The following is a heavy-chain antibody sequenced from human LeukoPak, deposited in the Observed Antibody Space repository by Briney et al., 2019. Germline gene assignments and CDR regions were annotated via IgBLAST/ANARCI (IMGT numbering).Heavy chain of an antibody. V-gene: IGHV3-33*01. Sequence: GRSLRLSCAASGFIFSNYGMHWVRQAPGKGLEWVALIWYDGSNKYYADSVKGRFTIPRDSSKNTLYLQMNSLRAEDTAVYYCARDRGSGYAFDIWGQGTMVTVSS. CDR1: GFIFSNYG. CDR3: ARDRGSGYAFDI. CDR2: IWYDGSNK. J-gene: IGHJ3*02. D-gene: IGHD3-22*01.